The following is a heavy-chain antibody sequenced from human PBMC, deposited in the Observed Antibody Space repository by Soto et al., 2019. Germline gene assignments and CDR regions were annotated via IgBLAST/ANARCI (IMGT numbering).Heavy chain of an antibody. Sequence: EVQLVESGGGLVQPGGSLRLSCAASGFSITNTWMHWVRQAPGKGLEWVGRVQSKADGGTADYAAPVKGRFTVSRDDSKNTQYPQMNSLKMEDTAGYYCNSYPDFWGGHTPLWGQGTLVTVSS. CDR2: VQSKADGGTA. CDR1: GFSITNTW. D-gene: IGHD3-3*01. V-gene: IGHV3-15*07. J-gene: IGHJ4*02. CDR3: NSYPDFWGGHTPL.